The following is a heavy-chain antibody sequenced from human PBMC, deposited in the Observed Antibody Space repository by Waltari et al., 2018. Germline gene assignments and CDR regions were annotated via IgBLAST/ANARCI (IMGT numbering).Heavy chain of an antibody. CDR1: GFTFSSYA. CDR3: AKDHRQSGFRESFVYY. D-gene: IGHD3-10*01. J-gene: IGHJ4*02. CDR2: ISGSGCST. V-gene: IGHV3-23*01. Sequence: EVQLLESGGGLVQPGGSLRLSCAASGFTFSSYAMSWVRQAPGKGLEWVSAISGSGCSTYYADSGKGRFTISRDDSKNTLYLQMNSRRAEYTAVYYCAKDHRQSGFRESFVYYWGQGTLVTVSS.